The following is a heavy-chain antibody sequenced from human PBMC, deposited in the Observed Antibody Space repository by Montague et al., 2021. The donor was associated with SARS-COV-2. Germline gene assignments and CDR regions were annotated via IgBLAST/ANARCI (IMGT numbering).Heavy chain of an antibody. CDR3: ARDGFGELSSYYYYGMDV. CDR2: IKQDGSEK. Sequence: SLRLSCAASGFTFSSYWMSWVRQAPGKGLEWVANIKQDGSEKYYVDSVKGRFTISRDNAMNSLYLQMNSLRAEDTAVYYCARDGFGELSSYYYYGMDVWGQGTTVTVSS. D-gene: IGHD3-10*01. J-gene: IGHJ6*02. V-gene: IGHV3-7*01. CDR1: GFTFSSYW.